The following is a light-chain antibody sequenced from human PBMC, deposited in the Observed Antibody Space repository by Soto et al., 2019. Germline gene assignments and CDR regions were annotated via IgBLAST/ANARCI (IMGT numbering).Light chain of an antibody. Sequence: QSALTQPASVSGSPGQSITISCTGTSSDVGGYYYVSWYQHHPGKAPKLMIYQVSNRPSGVSNRFSGSKSGNTDSLTISGLQAEDEADYYCGTWDTSLSAYVFGPGTRSPS. CDR2: QVS. J-gene: IGLJ1*01. V-gene: IGLV2-14*01. CDR3: GTWDTSLSAYV. CDR1: SSDVGGYYY.